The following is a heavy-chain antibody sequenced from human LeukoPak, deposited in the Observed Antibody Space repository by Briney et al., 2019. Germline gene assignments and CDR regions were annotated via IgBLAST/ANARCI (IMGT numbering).Heavy chain of an antibody. D-gene: IGHD3-3*01. V-gene: IGHV3-23*01. CDR2: ISGSGDST. CDR1: GFTFTTYA. CDR3: AKDKTYDDFWSGHDAFDI. Sequence: GGLRLSCAASGFTFTTYAMGWVRQAPGKGLEWVSVISGSGDSTYYADSVKGRFTISRDISKNTLYLQMKSLRAGDTAVYYCAKDKTYDDFWSGHDAFDIWGQGTMVTVSS. J-gene: IGHJ3*02.